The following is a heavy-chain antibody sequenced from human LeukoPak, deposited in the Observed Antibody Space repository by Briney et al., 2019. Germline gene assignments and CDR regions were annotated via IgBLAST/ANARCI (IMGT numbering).Heavy chain of an antibody. V-gene: IGHV3-23*01. CDR2: ISGSGGST. Sequence: GGSLRLSCAASGFTFSSYAMSWVRQAPGKGLEWVSAISGSGGSTYYADSVKGRFTISRDNSKNTLYLQMNSLRAEDTAVYYCAKMPVSYSSGWSNFDYWGQGNLVTVSS. D-gene: IGHD6-19*01. CDR1: GFTFSSYA. CDR3: AKMPVSYSSGWSNFDY. J-gene: IGHJ4*02.